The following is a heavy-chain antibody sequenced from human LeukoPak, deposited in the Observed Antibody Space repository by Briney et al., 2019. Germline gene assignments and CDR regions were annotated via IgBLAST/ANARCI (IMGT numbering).Heavy chain of an antibody. V-gene: IGHV3-23*01. Sequence: XFTXXSYXXSXVRQAPGKGLEWVSAISGSGGSTYYADSVKGRFTISRDNSKNTLYLQMNSLRAEDTAVYYCAKDLKRGYCSGGSCYYFDYWGQGTLVTVSS. CDR2: ISGSGGST. J-gene: IGHJ4*02. CDR3: AKDLKRGYCSGGSCYYFDY. D-gene: IGHD2-15*01. CDR1: XFTXXSYX.